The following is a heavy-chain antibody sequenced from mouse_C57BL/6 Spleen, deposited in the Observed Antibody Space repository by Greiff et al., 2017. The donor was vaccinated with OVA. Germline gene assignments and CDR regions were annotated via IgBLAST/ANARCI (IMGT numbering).Heavy chain of an antibody. CDR3: TTWGAAQATWFAY. Sequence: EVQLQQSGAELVRPGASVKLSCTASGFNIKDDYMHWVKQRPEQGLEWIGWIDPENGDTEYASKFQGKATITADTSSNTAYLQLSSLTSEDTAVYYGTTWGAAQATWFAYWGQGTLVTVSA. CDR1: GFNIKDDY. CDR2: IDPENGDT. J-gene: IGHJ3*01. D-gene: IGHD3-2*02. V-gene: IGHV14-4*01.